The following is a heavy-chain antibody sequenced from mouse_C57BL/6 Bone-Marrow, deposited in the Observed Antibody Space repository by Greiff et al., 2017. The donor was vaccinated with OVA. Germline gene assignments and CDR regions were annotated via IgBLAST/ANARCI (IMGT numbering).Heavy chain of an antibody. V-gene: IGHV1-15*01. CDR1: GYTFTDYE. D-gene: IGHD2-2*01. CDR2: IDPETGGT. Sequence: QVQLQQSGAELVRPGASVTLSCKASGYTFTDYEMHWVKQTPVHGLEWIGAIDPETGGTAYNQKFKGKAILTADKSSSTAYMELRSLTSEDSAVYYCTRRVWLRYYWGQGTTLTVSS. CDR3: TRRVWLRYY. J-gene: IGHJ2*01.